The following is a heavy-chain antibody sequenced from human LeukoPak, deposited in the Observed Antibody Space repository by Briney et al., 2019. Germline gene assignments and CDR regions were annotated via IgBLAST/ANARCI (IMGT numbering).Heavy chain of an antibody. J-gene: IGHJ4*02. V-gene: IGHV3-66*02. Sequence: GGSLRLSCAASGFTVSSKYMSWVRQAPGKGLEWVSVIYSGGSTYYADSVKGRFTISRDNSKNTLYLQMNSLRAEDTAVYYCARDRDGAKGFDYWGQGTLVTVSS. CDR2: IYSGGST. D-gene: IGHD4-17*01. CDR3: ARDRDGAKGFDY. CDR1: GFTVSSKY.